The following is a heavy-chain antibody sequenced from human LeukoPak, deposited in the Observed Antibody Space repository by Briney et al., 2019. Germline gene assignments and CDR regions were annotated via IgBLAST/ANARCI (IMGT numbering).Heavy chain of an antibody. CDR1: GFTVSSNY. D-gene: IGHD2-2*01. Sequence: GGSLRLSCAASGFTVSSNYMSWVRQAPGKGLEWVSVIYSGGSTYYADSVEGRFTISRDNSKNTLYLQMNSLRAEDTAVYYCARFLLPYYFDYWGQGTLVTVSS. CDR3: ARFLLPYYFDY. V-gene: IGHV3-66*01. J-gene: IGHJ4*02. CDR2: IYSGGST.